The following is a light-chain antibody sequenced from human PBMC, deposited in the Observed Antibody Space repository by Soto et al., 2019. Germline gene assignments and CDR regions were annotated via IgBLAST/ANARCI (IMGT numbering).Light chain of an antibody. V-gene: IGLV2-8*01. J-gene: IGLJ2*01. CDR2: EVN. CDR3: SSYAGSRIVV. CDR1: SSDVGGYNY. Sequence: SVLTQPPSASGSPGQSVTISCTGTSSDVGGYNYVSWYQQHPGKAPKLMISEVNKRPSGVPDRFSGSKSGNTASLTVSGLQAEDEADYYCSSYAGSRIVVFGGGTQLTVL.